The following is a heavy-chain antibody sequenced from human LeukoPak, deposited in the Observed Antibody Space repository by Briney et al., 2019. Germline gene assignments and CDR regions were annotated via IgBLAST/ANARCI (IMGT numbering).Heavy chain of an antibody. Sequence: ASVKVSCKASGYTFTSYGISWVRQAPGQGLEWMGWISAYNGNTNYAQKLQGGVTMTTDTSTSTAYMELRSLRSDDTAVYYCARDGNCSGGSCYFLGYYYGMDVWGQGTTVTVSS. CDR2: ISAYNGNT. J-gene: IGHJ6*02. V-gene: IGHV1-18*01. CDR3: ARDGNCSGGSCYFLGYYYGMDV. CDR1: GYTFTSYG. D-gene: IGHD2-15*01.